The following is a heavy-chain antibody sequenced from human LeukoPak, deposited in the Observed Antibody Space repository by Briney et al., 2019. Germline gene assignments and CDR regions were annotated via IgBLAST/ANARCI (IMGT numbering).Heavy chain of an antibody. CDR2: TYYRSKWYN. V-gene: IGHV6-1*01. Sequence: SQTLSLTCAISGDSFSSNSAAWNWIRQSPSRGLEWLGRTYYRSKWYNDYAVSVKSRITINPDTSKNQFSLQLNSVTPEDTAVYYCAREWPDYGDYLAPFYYFDYWGQGTLVTVSS. D-gene: IGHD4-17*01. J-gene: IGHJ4*02. CDR3: AREWPDYGDYLAPFYYFDY. CDR1: GDSFSSNSAA.